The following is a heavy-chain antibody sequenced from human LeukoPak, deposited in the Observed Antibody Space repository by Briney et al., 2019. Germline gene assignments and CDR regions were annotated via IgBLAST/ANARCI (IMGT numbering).Heavy chain of an antibody. CDR1: GFTFGDYA. D-gene: IGHD5-24*01. CDR2: IRSKAYGGTT. V-gene: IGHV3-49*03. J-gene: IGHJ4*02. CDR3: TRVGWLQLQANFDY. Sequence: GGSLRLSCTASGFTFGDYAMSWFRQAPGKGLEWVGFIRSKAYGGTTEYAASVKGIFTISRDDSKSIAYLQMNSLKTEDTAVYYCTRVGWLQLQANFDYWGQGTLVTVSS.